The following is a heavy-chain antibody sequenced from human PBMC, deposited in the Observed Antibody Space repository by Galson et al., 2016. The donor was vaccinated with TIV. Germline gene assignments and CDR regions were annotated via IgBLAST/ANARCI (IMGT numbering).Heavy chain of an antibody. Sequence: QSGAEVKKPGESLKISCKASGYRFTSYWIAWVRQVPGTGLEWVGVVNPGGSTIRYSPPFQGQVTISSDKSINTAYLQWNRLEASATATYYCARQDGFGGYRGDALDIWCQRTMFIVSS. V-gene: IGHV5-51*01. CDR1: GYRFTSYW. J-gene: IGHJ3*02. CDR2: VNPGGSTI. CDR3: ARQDGFGGYRGDALDI. D-gene: IGHD5-12*01.